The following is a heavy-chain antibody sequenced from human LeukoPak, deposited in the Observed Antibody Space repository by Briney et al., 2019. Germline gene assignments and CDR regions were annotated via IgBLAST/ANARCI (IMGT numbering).Heavy chain of an antibody. CDR2: ISSSSYI. J-gene: IGHJ3*02. CDR3: AREEGYGSGSDDAFDI. V-gene: IGHV3-21*01. D-gene: IGHD3-10*01. CDR1: GFTFSSYS. Sequence: PGGSLRLSCAASGFTFSSYSMNWVRQAPGKGVGWVSSISSSSYIYYADSVKGRFTISRDKAKNSLYLQMNSLRAEDTAVYYCAREEGYGSGSDDAFDIWGQETMVTVSS.